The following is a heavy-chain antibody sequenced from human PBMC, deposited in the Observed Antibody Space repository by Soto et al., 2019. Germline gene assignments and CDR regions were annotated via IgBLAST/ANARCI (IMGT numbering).Heavy chain of an antibody. CDR1: GFTFSSYG. CDR2: ISYDEINK. V-gene: IGHV3-30*18. D-gene: IGHD5-18*01. J-gene: IGHJ6*02. CDR3: AKGLVPGDVDAAVVPRLIYYYYDMDV. Sequence: GGSLRLSCAASGFTFSSYGMHWVRQAPGKGLEWVAVISYDEINKYYSDSVKGRFTISRDNSKNTLHLQMNSLIAEDTAVYYCAKGLVPGDVDAAVVPRLIYYYYDMDVWGQGTTVTVSS.